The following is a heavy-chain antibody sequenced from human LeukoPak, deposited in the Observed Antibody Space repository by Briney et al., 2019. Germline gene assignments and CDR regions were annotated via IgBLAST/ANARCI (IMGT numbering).Heavy chain of an antibody. CDR2: INHSGST. J-gene: IGHJ6*03. Sequence: SETLSLTCAVYGGSFSGYYWSWIRQPPGKGLEWIREINHSGSTNYNPSLKSRVTISVDTSKNQFSLKLSSVTAADTAVYYCAGDGAVGYSSSWFYYYYMDVWGKGTTVTVSS. CDR1: GGSFSGYY. CDR3: AGDGAVGYSSSWFYYYYMDV. D-gene: IGHD6-13*01. V-gene: IGHV4-34*01.